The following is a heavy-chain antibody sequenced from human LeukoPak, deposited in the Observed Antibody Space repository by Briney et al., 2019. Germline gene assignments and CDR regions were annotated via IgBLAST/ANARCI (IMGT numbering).Heavy chain of an antibody. CDR3: ARRASSGYYNNWFDP. D-gene: IGHD3-22*01. CDR1: GGSISSYY. V-gene: IGHV4-59*08. Sequence: SETLSLTCTVSGGSISSYYWSWIRQPPGKGLEWIGYIYYSGSTNYNPSLKSRVTISVDTSKNQFSLKLSSVTAADTAVYYCARRASSGYYNNWFDPWGQGTRVSVS. J-gene: IGHJ5*02. CDR2: IYYSGST.